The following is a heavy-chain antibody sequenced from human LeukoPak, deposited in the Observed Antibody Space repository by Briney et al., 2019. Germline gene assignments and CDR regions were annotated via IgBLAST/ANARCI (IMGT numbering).Heavy chain of an antibody. CDR3: ARQFYYYYYMDV. CDR2: IYYSGSS. J-gene: IGHJ6*03. V-gene: IGHV4-39*01. CDR1: GGSISSNNYY. Sequence: SETLSLTCTVSGGSISSNNYYWGWIRQPPGTGLEWIGSIYYSGSSYYNPSLKSRVTISVDTSKNQFSLKLSSVTAADTAVYYCARQFYYYYYMDVWGKGTTVTVSS.